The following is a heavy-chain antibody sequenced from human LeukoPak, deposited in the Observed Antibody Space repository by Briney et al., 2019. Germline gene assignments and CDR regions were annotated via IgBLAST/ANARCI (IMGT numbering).Heavy chain of an antibody. CDR1: GGSISSYY. D-gene: IGHD2-2*02. J-gene: IGHJ3*02. Sequence: PSETLSLTCTVSGGSISSYYWSWVRQPPGKGLEWLGYIYYSGSTNYNPSLKSRLTISVATSKNQFSLKLSSVTAADTAVYYCARVVRYCSSTSCYTGPGAFDIWGQGTMVTVSS. V-gene: IGHV4-59*01. CDR2: IYYSGST. CDR3: ARVVRYCSSTSCYTGPGAFDI.